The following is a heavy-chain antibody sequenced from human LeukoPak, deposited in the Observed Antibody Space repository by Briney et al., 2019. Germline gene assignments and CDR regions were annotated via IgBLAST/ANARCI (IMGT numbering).Heavy chain of an antibody. V-gene: IGHV1-8*02. Sequence: ASVKVSCKSSGYTFTSYDINWVRQPTGQGLEWMGLMNPNSGSTGYAQKFQDRLIMTRHTSFSKAYMELSSLRSEDRAGYYCARDNDSRDPPHFDYWGQGNLVTVSS. D-gene: IGHD3-16*01. J-gene: IGHJ4*02. CDR1: GYTFTSYD. CDR3: ARDNDSRDPPHFDY. CDR2: MNPNSGST.